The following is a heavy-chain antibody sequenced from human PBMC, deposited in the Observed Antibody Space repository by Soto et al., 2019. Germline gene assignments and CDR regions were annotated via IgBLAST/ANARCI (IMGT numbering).Heavy chain of an antibody. CDR2: IYFDGNYK. CDR3: AKSGGGGYDSNNDHSGGLLMGHS. D-gene: IGHD3-22*01. V-gene: IGHV3-33*06. CDR1: GFIFSNYG. Sequence: GGSLRLSCAASGFIFSNYGMHWVRQAPGKGLEWVALIYFDGNYKNYADSVKGRFTISRDDSKSTLWLQMNSLRVEDTAVYYCAKSGGGGYDSNNDHSGGLLMGHSWGQGTLVTVSS. J-gene: IGHJ4*02.